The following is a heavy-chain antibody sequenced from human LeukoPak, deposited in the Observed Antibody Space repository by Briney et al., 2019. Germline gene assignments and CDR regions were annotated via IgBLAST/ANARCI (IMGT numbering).Heavy chain of an antibody. J-gene: IGHJ4*02. CDR2: ISSSSSYI. D-gene: IGHD6-19*01. V-gene: IGHV3-21*01. Sequence: GGSLRLSCAASGFTFISYSMNWVRQAPGKGLEWVSSISSSSSYIYYADSVKGRFTISRDNAKNSLYLQMNSLRAEDTALYYCARGGVYSSGWYVDYWGQGTLVTVSS. CDR1: GFTFISYS. CDR3: ARGGVYSSGWYVDY.